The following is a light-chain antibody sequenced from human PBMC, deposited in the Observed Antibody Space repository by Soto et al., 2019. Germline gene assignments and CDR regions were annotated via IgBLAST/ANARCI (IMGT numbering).Light chain of an antibody. V-gene: IGLV2-14*01. CDR1: TSDVGGYNY. CDR2: DVS. CDR3: SSYTSSSTDV. J-gene: IGLJ1*01. Sequence: QSALTQPASVYVSPGQSFTIYCTGTTSDVGGYNYVSWYQQHPGKAPKLMIYDVSNRPSGVSNRFSGSKSGNTASLTISGLQAEDEADYYCSSYTSSSTDVFGTGTKLTVL.